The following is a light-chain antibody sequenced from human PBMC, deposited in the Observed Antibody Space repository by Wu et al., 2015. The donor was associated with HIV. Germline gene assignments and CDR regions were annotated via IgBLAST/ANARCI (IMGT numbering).Light chain of an antibody. V-gene: IGKV3-20*01. Sequence: EIVLTQSPGTLSLSPGERATLSCRASQSASSTYLAWYQQKPGQPPRLLIYGGSRRATGIPGRFSGSGSGTDFSLTISRLEPEDFAVYCCHQYGRSPPFTFGPGTKVDIK. CDR2: GGS. CDR3: HQYGRSPPFT. CDR1: QSASSTY. J-gene: IGKJ3*01.